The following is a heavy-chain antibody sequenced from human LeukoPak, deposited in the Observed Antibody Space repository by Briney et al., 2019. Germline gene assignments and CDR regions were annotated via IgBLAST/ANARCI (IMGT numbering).Heavy chain of an antibody. Sequence: PGGSLRLSCAASGFTFSSYEMNWVRQAPGKGLEWVSYISSSVSTIYYADSVKGRFTISRDNAKNSLYLHMNSLRADDTAVYYCARVGEYGSGSYFYPSDAFDIWGQGTMVTVSS. CDR1: GFTFSSYE. CDR3: ARVGEYGSGSYFYPSDAFDI. J-gene: IGHJ3*02. CDR2: ISSSVSTI. V-gene: IGHV3-48*03. D-gene: IGHD3-10*01.